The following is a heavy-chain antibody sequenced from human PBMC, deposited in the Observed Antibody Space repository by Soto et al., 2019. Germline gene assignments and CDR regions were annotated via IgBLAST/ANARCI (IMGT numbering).Heavy chain of an antibody. CDR1: GFTFSSYA. D-gene: IGHD2-15*01. J-gene: IGHJ6*02. V-gene: IGHV3-21*01. CDR2: IISGGGNT. Sequence: GGSLRLSCAASGFTFSSYAMNWVRQAPGKGLEWVTSIISGGGNTNSADSVKGRFTISRDNAKNSLYLQMNSLRDEDTAVYYCARDSTSCDDYYYYGMDVWGQGTTVTVSS. CDR3: ARDSTSCDDYYYYGMDV.